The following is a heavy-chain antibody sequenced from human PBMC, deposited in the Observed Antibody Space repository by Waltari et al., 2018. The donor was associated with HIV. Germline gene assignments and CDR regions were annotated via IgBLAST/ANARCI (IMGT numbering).Heavy chain of an antibody. CDR2: INHSGST. CDR1: GGSFSGYY. CDR3: AREQDYDYVWGSYRSNAFDI. D-gene: IGHD3-16*02. V-gene: IGHV4-34*01. Sequence: QVQLQQWGAGLLKPSETLSLTCAVYGGSFSGYYWSWIRQPPGKGLEWIGEINHSGSTNHNPSLKSRVTISVDTSKNQFSLKLSSVTAADTAVYYCAREQDYDYVWGSYRSNAFDIWGQGTMVTVSS. J-gene: IGHJ3*02.